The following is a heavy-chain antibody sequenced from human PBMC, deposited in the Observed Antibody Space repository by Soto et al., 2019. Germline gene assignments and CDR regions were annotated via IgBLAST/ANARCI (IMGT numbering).Heavy chain of an antibody. V-gene: IGHV3-23*01. Sequence: EVQLLESGGGLVQPGGSLRLSCEASGFTFSSYAMSWVRQAPGKGLEWVSGIGDRDGTTYYADSVKGRFTISRDNSKNTLYLQLNSLRAEDTALYYCARGLVFPMDFDSSGSTGDYWGQGTLVTVSS. CDR2: IGDRDGTT. D-gene: IGHD3-22*01. CDR3: ARGLVFPMDFDSSGSTGDY. J-gene: IGHJ4*02. CDR1: GFTFSSYA.